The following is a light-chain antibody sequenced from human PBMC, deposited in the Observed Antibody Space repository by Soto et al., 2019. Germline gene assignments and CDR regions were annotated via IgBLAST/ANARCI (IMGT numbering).Light chain of an antibody. CDR3: CSYAGSYSRV. CDR1: SSDVGGYNY. CDR2: DVS. Sequence: QSALTLPRSVSGSPGQSVTISCTGTSSDVGGYNYVSWYQHDPGKAPKLMISDVSKRPSTVPDRFSGSKSGNTSSLTISGLQAEDEADYYCCSYAGSYSRVFGGGTKLTVL. V-gene: IGLV2-11*01. J-gene: IGLJ3*02.